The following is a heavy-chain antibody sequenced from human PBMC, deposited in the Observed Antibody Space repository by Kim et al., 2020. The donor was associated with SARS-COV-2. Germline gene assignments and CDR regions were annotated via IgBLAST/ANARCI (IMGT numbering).Heavy chain of an antibody. Sequence: SETLSLTCTVSGGSISSYYWSWIRQPPGKGLEWIGYIYYSGSTNYNPSLKSRVTISVDTSKNQFSLKLSSVTAADTAVYYCARVYPRIYYDSSGYYRGEYYFDYWGQGTLVTVSS. J-gene: IGHJ4*02. CDR1: GGSISSYY. D-gene: IGHD3-22*01. V-gene: IGHV4-59*01. CDR2: IYYSGST. CDR3: ARVYPRIYYDSSGYYRGEYYFDY.